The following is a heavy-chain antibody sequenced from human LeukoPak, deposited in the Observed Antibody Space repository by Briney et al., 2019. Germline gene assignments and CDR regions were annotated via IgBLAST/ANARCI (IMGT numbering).Heavy chain of an antibody. D-gene: IGHD5-18*01. V-gene: IGHV4-34*01. CDR1: GGSFSGYY. CDR3: ARGLDTDFDY. CDR2: INHSRST. Sequence: SETLSLTCAVYGGSFSGYYWSWIRQPPGKGLEWIGEINHSRSTNYNPSLKSRVTISVDTSKNQFSLKLSSVTAADTAVYYCARGLDTDFDYWGQGTLVTVSS. J-gene: IGHJ4*02.